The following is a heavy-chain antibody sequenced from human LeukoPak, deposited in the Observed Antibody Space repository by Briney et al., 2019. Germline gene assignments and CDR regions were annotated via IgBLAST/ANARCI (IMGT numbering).Heavy chain of an antibody. CDR2: ILSTGAT. J-gene: IGHJ4*02. D-gene: IGHD2-2*01. CDR1: GGSISGHY. Sequence: PSETLSLTCTVSGGSISGHYWTWIRLPPGKGLELVGHILSTGATHYNPSLRGRVTLSIDTSKNQFSLTLTSVNVEDTAVYYCARFSTRFGSGCIHASCYVHYWGQGTQVTVSP. CDR3: ARFSTRFGSGCIHASCYVHY. V-gene: IGHV4-59*11.